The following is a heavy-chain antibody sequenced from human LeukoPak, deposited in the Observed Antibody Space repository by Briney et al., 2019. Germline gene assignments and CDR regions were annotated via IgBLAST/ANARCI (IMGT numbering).Heavy chain of an antibody. V-gene: IGHV3-30-3*01. CDR3: AKGGVPVVSPAVN. J-gene: IGHJ4*02. CDR2: ISYDGSNK. D-gene: IGHD2-2*01. CDR1: GFTFSSYA. Sequence: GGSLRLSCAASGFTFSSYAMHWVRQAPGKGLEWVAVISYDGSNKYYADSVKGRFTISRDNSKNTLYLQMNSLRAEDTAVYYCAKGGVPVVSPAVNWGQGTLVTVSS.